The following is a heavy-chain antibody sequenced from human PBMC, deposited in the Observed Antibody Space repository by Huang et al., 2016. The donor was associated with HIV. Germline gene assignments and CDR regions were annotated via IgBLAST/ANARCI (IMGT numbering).Heavy chain of an antibody. CDR3: ARASTGTSGWYGTDALDV. Sequence: EVQLVESGGGLVQPGGSLRLSCAASGFSFNFHSMNWVRQAPGKVLEWCSHITRSMSTRYYVDSVKGRFTISRDNAKNSLYLQMNGLRDEDTATYYCARASTGTSGWYGTDALDVWGQGTIVVVSS. D-gene: IGHD6-19*01. CDR2: ITRSMSTR. V-gene: IGHV3-48*02. J-gene: IGHJ3*01. CDR1: GFSFNFHS.